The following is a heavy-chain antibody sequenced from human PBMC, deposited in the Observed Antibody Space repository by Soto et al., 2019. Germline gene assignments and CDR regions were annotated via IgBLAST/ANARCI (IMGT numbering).Heavy chain of an antibody. CDR3: ARDNWDPAWFDP. D-gene: IGHD1-1*01. Sequence: ASETLSLTCTVSGGSISSYYWSWLRQPPGKGLEWIGYIYYSGSTNYNPSLKSRVTISVDTSKNQFSLKLSSVTAADTAVYYCARDNWDPAWFDPWGQGTLVTVSS. CDR2: IYYSGST. CDR1: GGSISSYY. V-gene: IGHV4-59*01. J-gene: IGHJ5*02.